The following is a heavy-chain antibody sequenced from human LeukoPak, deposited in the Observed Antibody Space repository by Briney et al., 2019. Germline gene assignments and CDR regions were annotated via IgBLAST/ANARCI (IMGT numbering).Heavy chain of an antibody. D-gene: IGHD1-26*01. CDR1: GYTFTSYG. CDR3: GLRQSGSYYYYYMDV. J-gene: IGHJ6*03. V-gene: IGHV1-18*01. Sequence: ASVKVSCKASGYTFTSYGISWVRQAPGQGLEWMGGISAYNGNTNYAQKFQGRVTITADKSTSTAYMELSSLRSEDTAVYYCGLRQSGSYYYYYMDVWGKGTTVTVSS. CDR2: ISAYNGNT.